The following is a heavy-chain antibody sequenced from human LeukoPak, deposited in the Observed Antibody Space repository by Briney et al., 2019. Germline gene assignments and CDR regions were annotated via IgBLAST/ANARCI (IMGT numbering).Heavy chain of an antibody. J-gene: IGHJ4*02. Sequence: GRSLRLSCAASGFTFSSYGMHWVRQAPGKGLEWVAVISYDGSNKYYADSVKGRFTISRDNSENTLYLQMNSLRAEDTAVYYCARYRHLGYWGQGTLVTVSS. CDR1: GFTFSSYG. V-gene: IGHV3-30*03. CDR3: ARYRHLGY. CDR2: ISYDGSNK.